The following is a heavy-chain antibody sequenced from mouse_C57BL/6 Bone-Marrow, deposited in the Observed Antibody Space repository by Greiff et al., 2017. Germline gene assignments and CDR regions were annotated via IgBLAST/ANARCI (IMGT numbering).Heavy chain of an antibody. CDR3: ARPSFEN. J-gene: IGHJ3*01. CDR2: IDPSDSYT. V-gene: IGHV1-59*01. CDR1: GYTFTSSW. Sequence: QVQLQQPGAELVRPGTSVKLSCKASGYTFTSSWMHWVKQRPGQGLEWIGVIDPSDSYTNYNQKFKGKATLTVDTSSSTAYMQLSSLTSEDSAVYYCARPSFENWGQGTLVTVSA.